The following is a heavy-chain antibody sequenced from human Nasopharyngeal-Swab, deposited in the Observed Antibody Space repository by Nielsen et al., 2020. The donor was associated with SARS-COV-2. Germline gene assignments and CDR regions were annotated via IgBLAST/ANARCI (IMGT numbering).Heavy chain of an antibody. Sequence: GESLKISWGDSGFRDYSMNWVRQAPGKGWEWVSSISSSSSDIYYADSVKGRFTISRDSAKNSLYLQMNNLRAEDTAVYYCARGYCSSGSCYAKHYGMDVWGQGTTVTVSS. D-gene: IGHD2-15*01. CDR3: ARGYCSSGSCYAKHYGMDV. CDR2: ISSSSSDI. J-gene: IGHJ6*02. V-gene: IGHV3-21*01. CDR1: GFRDYS.